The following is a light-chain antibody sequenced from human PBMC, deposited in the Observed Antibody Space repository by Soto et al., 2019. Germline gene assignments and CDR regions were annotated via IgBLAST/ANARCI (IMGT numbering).Light chain of an antibody. J-gene: IGLJ1*01. CDR3: NSYASSRLYV. Sequence: QSVLTQPASVSGSPGQSITISCTGTTSDVGGYNFVSWYQQHPGKAPKLIIYEVTHRPSGISSRFSASKSGNTASLTISGLQADDEADYYCNSYASSRLYVFGSGTKLTVL. V-gene: IGLV2-14*01. CDR2: EVT. CDR1: TSDVGGYNF.